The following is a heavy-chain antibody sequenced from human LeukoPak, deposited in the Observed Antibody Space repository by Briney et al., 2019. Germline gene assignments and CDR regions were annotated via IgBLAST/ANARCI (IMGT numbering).Heavy chain of an antibody. CDR2: INPNSGGT. D-gene: IGHD6-6*01. Sequence: ASVKVSCKASGYTFTGYYMHWVRQAPGQGLEWMGWINPNSGGTNYAQKFQGRVTMTRDTSISTAYMELSRLRYDDTAVYYCASQSEYSSSPTGYWGQGTLVTVSS. CDR3: ASQSEYSSSPTGY. V-gene: IGHV1-2*02. CDR1: GYTFTGYY. J-gene: IGHJ4*02.